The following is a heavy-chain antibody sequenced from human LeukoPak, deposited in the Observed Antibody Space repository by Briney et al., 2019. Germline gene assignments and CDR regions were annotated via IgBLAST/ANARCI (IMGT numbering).Heavy chain of an antibody. D-gene: IGHD5-18*01. V-gene: IGHV7-4-1*02. CDR1: GYTFSSYA. CDR2: INTNTGNP. CDR3: ARDEWGYSYGYAFDI. Sequence: TSVKVSCKASGYTFSSYAMNWVRQAPGQGLEWMGWINTNTGNPTYAQGFTGRFVFSLDTSVSTAYLQISSLKAEDTAVYYCARDEWGYSYGYAFDIWGQGTMVTVSS. J-gene: IGHJ3*02.